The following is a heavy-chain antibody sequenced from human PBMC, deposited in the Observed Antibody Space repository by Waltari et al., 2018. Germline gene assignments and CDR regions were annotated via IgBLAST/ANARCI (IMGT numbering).Heavy chain of an antibody. CDR3: ARFIRLQLDWFDP. J-gene: IGHJ5*02. D-gene: IGHD4-4*01. V-gene: IGHV4-59*08. Sequence: QVQLQESGPGVVKPSETLSLTCTVSGRPINGYYWTWIRQPPGKGLEWIGYIYYSGSTNYNPSLKSRVAMSLDTSKNQFSLKLSSVTAADTAVYYCARFIRLQLDWFDPWGQGALVTVSS. CDR1: GRPINGYY. CDR2: IYYSGST.